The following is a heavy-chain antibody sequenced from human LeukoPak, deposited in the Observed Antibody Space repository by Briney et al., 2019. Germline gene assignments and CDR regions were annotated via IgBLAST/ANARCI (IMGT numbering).Heavy chain of an antibody. V-gene: IGHV4-39*07. CDR2: IYYSGST. D-gene: IGHD6-19*01. CDR1: GGSISSSNYY. J-gene: IGHJ6*03. Sequence: SETLSLTCTVSGGSISSSNYYWGWIRQPPGKGLEWIGNIYYSGSTYYNPSLKSRVTISVDTSKNQFSLKLSSVTAAGTAVYYCARVISGWYFYFCYYMDVWGKGTTVTVSS. CDR3: ARVISGWYFYFCYYMDV.